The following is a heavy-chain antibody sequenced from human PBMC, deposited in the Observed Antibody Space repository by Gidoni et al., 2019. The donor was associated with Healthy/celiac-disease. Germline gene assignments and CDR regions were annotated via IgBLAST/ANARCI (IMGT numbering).Heavy chain of an antibody. CDR1: GFTFSSYA. V-gene: IGHV3-23*01. J-gene: IGHJ4*02. CDR2: ISGSGGST. D-gene: IGHD3-22*01. CDR3: AKDVLKDFYDSSGSYYDYFDY. Sequence: EVQLLESGGGLVQPGGSLRLSCAASGFTFSSYAMSGVRQAPGKGLEWFSAISGSGGSTYYADSLKGRFTISRDNSKNTLYLQMNSLRAEDTAVYYCAKDVLKDFYDSSGSYYDYFDYWGQGTLVTVSS.